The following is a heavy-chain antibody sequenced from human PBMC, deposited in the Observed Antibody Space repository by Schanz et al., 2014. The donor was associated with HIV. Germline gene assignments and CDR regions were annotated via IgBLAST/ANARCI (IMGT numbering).Heavy chain of an antibody. J-gene: IGHJ2*01. CDR3: ARVKYCSGTSCPWSWYFDL. CDR1: GFSFSTYG. Sequence: VQLVESGGGVVQPGRSLRLSCAASGFSFSTYGMHWVRQAPGKGLEWISSISSSSNTKNYADSVKGRFTISRDNAKNSLYLQMNSLRAGDTAVYYCARVKYCSGTSCPWSWYFDLWGRGTLVTVSS. V-gene: IGHV3-48*01. CDR2: ISSSSNTK. D-gene: IGHD2-2*01.